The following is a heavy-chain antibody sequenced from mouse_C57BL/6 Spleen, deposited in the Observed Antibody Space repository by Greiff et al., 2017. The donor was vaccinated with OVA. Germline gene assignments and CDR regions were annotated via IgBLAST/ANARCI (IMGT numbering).Heavy chain of an antibody. D-gene: IGHD2-4*01. CDR1: GYTFTSYW. CDR3: ARSRDYDWYFDV. CDR2: IDPSDSET. V-gene: IGHV1-52*01. Sequence: QVQLQQPGAELVRPGSSVKLSCKASGYTFTSYWMHWVKQRPIQGLEWIGNIDPSDSETHYNQKFKDKATLTVDKSSSTAYMQLSSLTSEDSAVYYCARSRDYDWYFDVWGTGTTVTVSS. J-gene: IGHJ1*03.